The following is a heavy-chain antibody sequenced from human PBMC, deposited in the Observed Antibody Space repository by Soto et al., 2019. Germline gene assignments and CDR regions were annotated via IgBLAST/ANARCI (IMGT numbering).Heavy chain of an antibody. CDR2: ITVGSSHI. Sequence: GGSLRLSCTGSGFPFSAYNINWVRQAPGKGLEWVSSITVGSSHIYQPNSMKGRFTISRDDAKNSVYLQIDSLRDEDTALYYCSRSPEVGVRGAYWGQGTLVTVSS. J-gene: IGHJ4*02. CDR3: SRSPEVGVRGAY. D-gene: IGHD3-16*01. CDR1: GFPFSAYN. V-gene: IGHV3-21*01.